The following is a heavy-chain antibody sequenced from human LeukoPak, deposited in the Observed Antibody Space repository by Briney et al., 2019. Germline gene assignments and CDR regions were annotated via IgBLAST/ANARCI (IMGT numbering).Heavy chain of an antibody. V-gene: IGHV4-61*01. J-gene: IGHJ6*02. CDR1: GGSVSSGSYY. Sequence: SETLSLTCTVSGGSVSSGSYYWSWIRQPPEKGLEWIGYIYYSGSTNYNPSLKSRVTISVDTSKNQFSLKLSSVTAADTAVYYCARDGGCSGGSCYPPGYYGMDVWGQGTTVTVSS. CDR2: IYYSGST. D-gene: IGHD2-15*01. CDR3: ARDGGCSGGSCYPPGYYGMDV.